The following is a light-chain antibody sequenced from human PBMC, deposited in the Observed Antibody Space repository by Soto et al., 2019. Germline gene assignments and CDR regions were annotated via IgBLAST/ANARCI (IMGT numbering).Light chain of an antibody. CDR2: GAS. J-gene: IGKJ2*01. CDR1: QSVSSSY. CDR3: QQYGSSPT. V-gene: IGKV3-20*01. Sequence: EIVLTQSPGTLSLSPGERATLSCRASQSVSSSYLAWYQQKPGQAPRLLIYGASSRATGIPDRFSGSGSGTDFNLTISRLEPEDFAVYYCQQYGSSPTCGQWTKLEIK.